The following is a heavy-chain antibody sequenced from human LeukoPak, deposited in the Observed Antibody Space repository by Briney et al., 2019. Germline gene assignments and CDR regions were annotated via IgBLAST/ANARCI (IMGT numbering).Heavy chain of an antibody. Sequence: GGSLRLSCAASGFTFSDYAMSWVRQAPWKWLEWVSSISAGGGSIFYADSVKGRVTISRDNSKKKLYLQMNSLRAEDTAVYYCAKGASVAGYYYFHYWGQGTLVTVSS. CDR3: AKGASVAGYYYFHY. CDR2: ISAGGGSI. J-gene: IGHJ4*02. CDR1: GFTFSDYA. D-gene: IGHD6-19*01. V-gene: IGHV3-23*01.